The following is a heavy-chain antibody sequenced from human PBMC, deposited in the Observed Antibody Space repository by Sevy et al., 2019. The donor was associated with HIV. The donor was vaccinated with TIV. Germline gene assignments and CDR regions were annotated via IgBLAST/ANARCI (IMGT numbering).Heavy chain of an antibody. CDR1: GFTFSSYG. J-gene: IGHJ6*02. V-gene: IGHV3-33*01. D-gene: IGHD6-19*01. CDR3: ARDIYSRGGYVGYYYYYGMDV. CDR2: IWYDGSNK. Sequence: GGSLRLSCAASGFTFSSYGMHWVRQAPGKGLEWVAVIWYDGSNKYYADSVKGRFTISRDSSKNTLYLQMNSLRAEDTAVDYCARDIYSRGGYVGYYYYYGMDVWGQGTTFTFSS.